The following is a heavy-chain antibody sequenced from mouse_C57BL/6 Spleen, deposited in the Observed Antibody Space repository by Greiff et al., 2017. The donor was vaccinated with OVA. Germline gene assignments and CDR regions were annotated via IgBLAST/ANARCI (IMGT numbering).Heavy chain of an antibody. CDR1: GFTFSDYG. V-gene: IGHV5-17*01. CDR2: ISSGSSTI. J-gene: IGHJ4*01. Sequence: EVMLVESGGGLVKPGGSLKLSCAASGFTFSDYGMHWVRQAPEKGLEWVAYISSGSSTIYYADTVKGRFTISRDNAKNTLFLQMTSLRSEDTAMYYCARPYYYGSSGYAMDYWGQVTSVTVSS. CDR3: ARPYYYGSSGYAMDY. D-gene: IGHD1-1*01.